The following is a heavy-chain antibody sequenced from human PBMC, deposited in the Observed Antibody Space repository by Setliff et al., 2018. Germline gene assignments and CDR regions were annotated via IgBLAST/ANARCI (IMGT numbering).Heavy chain of an antibody. V-gene: IGHV1-46*01. D-gene: IGHD6-13*01. CDR3: ARGKMDVVAAGGKYCAMDV. CDR2: INTGGGSA. CDR1: GYIFTSYY. J-gene: IGHJ6*02. Sequence: ASVKVSCKASGYIFTSYYMYWVRQAPGQGLEWMGTINTGGGSASIVDQFQGRVTMTRDTSTSTVYMELTSLRPEDTAVYYCARGKMDVVAAGGKYCAMDVWGQGTAVTAP.